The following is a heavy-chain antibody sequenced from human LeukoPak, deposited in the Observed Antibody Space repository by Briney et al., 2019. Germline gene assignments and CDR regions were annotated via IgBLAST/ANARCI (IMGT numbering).Heavy chain of an antibody. Sequence: ASVKVSCKASGYTFTGYYMHWVRQAPGQGLEWMGWINPNSGGTNYAQKFQGRVTMTRDTSISTAYMELSSLRSEDTAVYYCAREHYYGSGSSGSYDYWGQGTLVTVSS. V-gene: IGHV1-2*02. CDR1: GYTFTGYY. CDR3: AREHYYGSGSSGSYDY. CDR2: INPNSGGT. J-gene: IGHJ4*02. D-gene: IGHD3-10*01.